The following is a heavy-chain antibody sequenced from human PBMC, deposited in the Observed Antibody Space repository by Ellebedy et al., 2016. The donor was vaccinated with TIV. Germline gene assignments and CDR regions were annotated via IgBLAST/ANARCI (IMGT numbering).Heavy chain of an antibody. CDR1: GFTFSSYA. Sequence: GESLKISXAASGFTFSSYALHWVRQAPGKGLEWVALISYDGRNKEYADSVKGRFTISRDNSKSSLFLHMNSLRAEDSAVYYCASGLGTIQLLAFDIWGQGTMVTVSS. V-gene: IGHV3-30*04. CDR3: ASGLGTIQLLAFDI. D-gene: IGHD1-14*01. CDR2: ISYDGRNK. J-gene: IGHJ3*02.